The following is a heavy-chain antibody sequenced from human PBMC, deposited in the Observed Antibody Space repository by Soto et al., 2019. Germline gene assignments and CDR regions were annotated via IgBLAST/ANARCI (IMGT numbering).Heavy chain of an antibody. CDR2: ISGSGGST. J-gene: IGHJ6*02. D-gene: IGHD1-26*01. V-gene: IGHV3-23*01. CDR3: AKDKGVGATFYYYYGMDV. CDR1: GFTFSSYA. Sequence: GGSLRLSCAASGFTFSSYAMSWVRQAPGKGLEWVSAISGSGGSTYYADSVKGRFTISRDNSKNKLYLQMNSLRAEETAVYYCAKDKGVGATFYYYYGMDVWGQGTTVTVSS.